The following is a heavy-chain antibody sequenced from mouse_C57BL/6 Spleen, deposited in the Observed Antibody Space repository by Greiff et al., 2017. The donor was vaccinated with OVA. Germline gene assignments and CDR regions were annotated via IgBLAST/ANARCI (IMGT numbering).Heavy chain of an antibody. D-gene: IGHD1-1*01. V-gene: IGHV1-64*01. J-gene: IGHJ2*01. CDR2: IHPNSGST. CDR1: GYTFTSYW. CDR3: ARITTGDY. Sequence: QVHVKQSGAELVKPGASVKLSCKASGYTFTSYWMHWVKQRPGQGLEWIGMIHPNSGSTNYNEKFKSKATLTVDKSSSTAYMQLSSLTSEDSAVYYCARITTGDYWGQGTTLTVSS.